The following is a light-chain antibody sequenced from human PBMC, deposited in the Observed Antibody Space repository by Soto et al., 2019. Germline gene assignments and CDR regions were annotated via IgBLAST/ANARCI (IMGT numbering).Light chain of an antibody. Sequence: DIQLTQSPSFLSASVGDRGTITCRASQGISSYLAWYQQKPGKAPKLLIYATSTLQSGVPSRFSGSGSGTEFTLTISSLQPEDSATYYCQQLNSYPWTFGQGTKVEIK. J-gene: IGKJ1*01. CDR1: QGISSY. CDR3: QQLNSYPWT. CDR2: ATS. V-gene: IGKV1-9*01.